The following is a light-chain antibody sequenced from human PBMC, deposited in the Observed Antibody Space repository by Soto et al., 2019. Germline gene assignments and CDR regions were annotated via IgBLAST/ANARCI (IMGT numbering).Light chain of an antibody. CDR3: SSYTTSSTPPYV. CDR1: SSDVGCYNY. Sequence: QSALTQPASVSGSPGQSITISCTGTSSDVGCYNYVSWYQQHPGKAPKLMIYDVSDRPSGVSNRFSGSKSGNTASLTISGLQAEDEGDYYCSSYTTSSTPPYVFGTGTKVTVL. V-gene: IGLV2-14*01. CDR2: DVS. J-gene: IGLJ1*01.